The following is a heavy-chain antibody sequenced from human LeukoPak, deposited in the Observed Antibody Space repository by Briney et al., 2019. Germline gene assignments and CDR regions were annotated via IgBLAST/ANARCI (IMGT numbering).Heavy chain of an antibody. V-gene: IGHV4-34*01. D-gene: IGHD4-17*01. Sequence: SETLSLTCAVYGGSFSGYYWSWIRQPPGKGLEWIGEINHSGSTNYNPSLKSRVTISVDTSKNQFSLKLSSVTAADTAVYYCARGVTTVTTVFDYWGQGTPVTVSS. CDR3: ARGVTTVTTVFDY. CDR2: INHSGST. J-gene: IGHJ4*02. CDR1: GGSFSGYY.